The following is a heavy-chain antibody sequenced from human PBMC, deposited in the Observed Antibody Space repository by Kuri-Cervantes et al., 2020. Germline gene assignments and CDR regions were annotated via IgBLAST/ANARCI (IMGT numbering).Heavy chain of an antibody. Sequence: LSLTCAASGFTFSSYAMHWVRQAPGKGLERVAVISYDGSNKYYADSVKGRFTISRDNSKNTLYLQMNSLRAEDTAVYYCAKDVEQLVETYYFDYWGQGTLVTVSS. CDR3: AKDVEQLVETYYFDY. D-gene: IGHD6-6*01. CDR2: ISYDGSNK. CDR1: GFTFSSYA. V-gene: IGHV3-30-3*01. J-gene: IGHJ4*02.